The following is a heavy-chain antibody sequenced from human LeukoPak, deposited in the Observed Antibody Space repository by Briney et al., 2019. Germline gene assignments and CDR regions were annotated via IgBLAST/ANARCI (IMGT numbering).Heavy chain of an antibody. CDR1: GFTFSNAW. J-gene: IGHJ4*02. CDR3: TTELYGGPNK. V-gene: IGHV3-15*01. CDR2: IISETEGGTT. D-gene: IGHD1/OR15-1a*01. Sequence: PGGSPRLSCAASGFTFSNAWMSWVRQTPGKGLEWLGRIISETEGGTTYYAAPVKGRFTISRDDSEDTLYLQIISLKTEDTAVYYCTTELYGGPNKWGQGTLVTVSS.